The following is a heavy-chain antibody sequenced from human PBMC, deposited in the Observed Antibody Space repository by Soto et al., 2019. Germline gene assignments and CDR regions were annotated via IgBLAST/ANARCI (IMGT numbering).Heavy chain of an antibody. V-gene: IGHV1-69*13. CDR2: IIPIFGTA. CDR1: GGTFSSYA. D-gene: IGHD6-13*01. J-gene: IGHJ6*02. Sequence: SVKVSCKASGGTFSSYAISWVRQAPGQGLEWMGGIIPIFGTANYAQKFQGRVTITADESTSTAYMELSSLRSEDTAVYYCASYTPHLWRQLVRWGRGDYYYGMDVWGQGTTVTVSS. CDR3: ASYTPHLWRQLVRWGRGDYYYGMDV.